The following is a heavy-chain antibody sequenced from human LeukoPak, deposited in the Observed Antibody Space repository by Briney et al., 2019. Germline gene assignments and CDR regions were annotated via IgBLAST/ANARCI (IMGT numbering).Heavy chain of an antibody. J-gene: IGHJ4*02. CDR1: GYTFNNYL. CDR2: VAAVNGNT. D-gene: IGHD4-23*01. Sequence: ASVKVSCKASGYTFNNYLIHWVRQAPGQSFEWMGWVAAVNGNTDSSQKFQDRVTFIWDTSATTAYMQLSSLKYEDTAVYYCAREVPGGNPFDYWGQGTLVTVSS. V-gene: IGHV1-3*01. CDR3: AREVPGGNPFDY.